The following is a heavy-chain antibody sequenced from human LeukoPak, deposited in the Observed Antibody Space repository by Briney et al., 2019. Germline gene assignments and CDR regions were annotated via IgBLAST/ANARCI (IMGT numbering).Heavy chain of an antibody. CDR1: GFIFSNYA. D-gene: IGHD3-9*01. Sequence: GGSVRLSCAASGFIFSNYAMSWVRQAPAKGLEWVSGISGSGGSTYYADSVRGRFTISRDNSKNTMYLQMNSLRAEDTAVYYCAKAYFDILTTYFQDWGQGTLVTVSS. CDR3: AKAYFDILTTYFQD. J-gene: IGHJ1*01. V-gene: IGHV3-23*01. CDR2: ISGSGGST.